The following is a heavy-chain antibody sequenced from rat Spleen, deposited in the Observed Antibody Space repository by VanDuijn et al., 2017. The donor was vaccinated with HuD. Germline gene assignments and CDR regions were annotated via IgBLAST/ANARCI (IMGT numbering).Heavy chain of an antibody. CDR1: GFTFSDYY. CDR2: ISYDGSTT. CDR3: ARHRNYGGIPFDY. Sequence: EVQLVESDGGLVQPGRSLKLSCATSGFTFSDYYMAWVRQAPTKGLDWVATISYDGSTTYYRDSVKGRFTISRDNAKSTLYLQMDSLRSEDTATYYCARHRNYGGIPFDYWGQGVMVTVSS. D-gene: IGHD1-11*01. V-gene: IGHV5-29*01. J-gene: IGHJ2*01.